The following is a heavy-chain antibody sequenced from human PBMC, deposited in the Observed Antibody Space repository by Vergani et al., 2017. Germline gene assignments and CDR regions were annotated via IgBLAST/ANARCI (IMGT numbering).Heavy chain of an antibody. D-gene: IGHD6-13*01. J-gene: IGHJ5*02. CDR3: ARAPGIAAAGNWFDP. V-gene: IGHV4-34*01. Sequence: QVQLQQWGAGLLKPSEILSLTCAVYGGSFSGYYWSWIRQPPGKGLEWIGEINHSGSTNYNPSLKSRVTISVDTSKNQFSLKLSSVTAADTAVYYCARAPGIAAAGNWFDPWGQGTLVTVSS. CDR2: INHSGST. CDR1: GGSFSGYY.